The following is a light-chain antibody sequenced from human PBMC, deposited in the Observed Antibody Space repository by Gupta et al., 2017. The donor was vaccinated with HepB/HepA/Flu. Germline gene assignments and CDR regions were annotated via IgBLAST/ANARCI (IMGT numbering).Light chain of an antibody. CDR3: AAWDDSLSGVV. J-gene: IGLJ2*01. CDR1: SSNIGSNY. CDR2: RNN. V-gene: IGLV1-47*01. Sequence: QSVLTQPPSASGTPGQRAAISCSGSSSNIGSNYVYWYQQLPGTAPKLLIYRNNQRPSGVPDRFSGSKSGTSVSLAISGLRSEDEADYYCAAWDDSLSGVVFGGGTKLTVL.